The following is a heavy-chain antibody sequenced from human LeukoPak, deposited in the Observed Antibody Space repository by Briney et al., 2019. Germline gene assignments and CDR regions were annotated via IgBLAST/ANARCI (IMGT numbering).Heavy chain of an antibody. D-gene: IGHD2-21*02. V-gene: IGHV1-2*02. CDR3: AKVQYLTLDAFDI. Sequence: ASVKVSCKASGYTFTGYYMYWVRQAPGQGLEWMGWINPNSGGTNYAQKFQGRVAMTRDTSISTSYMELSGLRSDDTAAYYCAKVQYLTLDAFDIWGRGTMVTVS. CDR1: GYTFTGYY. CDR2: INPNSGGT. J-gene: IGHJ3*02.